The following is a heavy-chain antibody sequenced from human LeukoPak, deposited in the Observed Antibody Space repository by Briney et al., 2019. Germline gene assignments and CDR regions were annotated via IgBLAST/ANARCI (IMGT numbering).Heavy chain of an antibody. CDR1: GFTFSSYS. V-gene: IGHV3-21*01. J-gene: IGHJ3*02. CDR2: FSGSSSYI. D-gene: IGHD3-16*02. Sequence: GGSLRLSCAASGFTFSSYSMNWVRQAPGKGLEWVSSFSGSSSYIYYADSVEGRFTISRHNAKNSLYLQMNSLRAEDTAVYYCARVPAGVIGMKDAFDIWGQGTMVTVSS. CDR3: ARVPAGVIGMKDAFDI.